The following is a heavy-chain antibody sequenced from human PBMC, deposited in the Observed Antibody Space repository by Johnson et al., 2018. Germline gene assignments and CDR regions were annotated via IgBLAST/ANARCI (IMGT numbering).Heavy chain of an antibody. CDR1: GFTVSSYG. Sequence: QVQLVESGGGVVQPGRSLRLSCAASGFTVSSYGMHWVRQAPGKGLEWVAVISYDGSDKYYADSVKGRCTVSRDKSNNTMYLEMNSLRVEDTAVYYGSKESGRFCSYGSFYSYPDAFDIWGQGTMVTVSS. CDR2: ISYDGSDK. V-gene: IGHV3-30*18. J-gene: IGHJ3*02. CDR3: SKESGRFCSYGSFYSYPDAFDI. D-gene: IGHD2-15*01.